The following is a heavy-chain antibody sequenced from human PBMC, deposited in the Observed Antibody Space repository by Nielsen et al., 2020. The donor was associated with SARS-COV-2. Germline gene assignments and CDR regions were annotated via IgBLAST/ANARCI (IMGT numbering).Heavy chain of an antibody. CDR1: GFTFSRFG. Sequence: GESLKISCAASGFTFSRFGMHWVRQTPGRGLEWVAYISYDGSDQYYEDSLKGRFTISRDNSKNILYLQMNNLRAEDTAVYYCARKYGSGAIDYWGQGTLVTVSS. J-gene: IGHJ4*02. CDR3: ARKYGSGAIDY. D-gene: IGHD3-10*01. CDR2: ISYDGSDQ. V-gene: IGHV3-30*03.